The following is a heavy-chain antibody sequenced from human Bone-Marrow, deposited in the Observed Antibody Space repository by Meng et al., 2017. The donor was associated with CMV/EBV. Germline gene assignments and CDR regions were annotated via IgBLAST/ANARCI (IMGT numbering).Heavy chain of an antibody. J-gene: IGHJ4*02. V-gene: IGHV4-39*07. D-gene: IGHD4/OR15-4a*01. CDR3: AREVPTTDYFDF. CDR1: GGSIKNTDYC. CDR2: VYCRGSS. Sequence: GSLSLTCTVSGGSIKNTDYCWSWVRQPPGQGLEWIATVYCRGSSFYNPSLKSRVTMSVDTSKSQFYLRLSSVTAADTALYYCAREVPTTDYFDFWGPGRLVTVSS.